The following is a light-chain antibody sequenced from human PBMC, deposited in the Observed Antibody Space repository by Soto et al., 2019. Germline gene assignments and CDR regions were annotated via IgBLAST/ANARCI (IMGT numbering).Light chain of an antibody. CDR3: QQYSDGPYT. CDR1: QRVNNN. J-gene: IGKJ2*01. CDR2: GAS. Sequence: EIVMTQSPATLSASPGERATLSCRASQRVNNNLAWYQQKPGQGPRLLIYGASTRATGIPARFSGSGSGTEFTLTISSLQSEDFAVYYCQQYSDGPYTFGQGTK. V-gene: IGKV3-15*01.